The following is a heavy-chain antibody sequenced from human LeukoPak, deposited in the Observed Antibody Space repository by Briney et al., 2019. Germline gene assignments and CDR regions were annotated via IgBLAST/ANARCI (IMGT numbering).Heavy chain of an antibody. CDR3: ASFNLGNYYVWGSYRELAVY. J-gene: IGHJ4*02. D-gene: IGHD3-16*02. V-gene: IGHV1-2*06. CDR1: GYTFTGYY. Sequence: ASVKVSCKASGYTFTGYYMQWVRQAPGQGLEWMGRINPNSGGTNYAQKFQGRVTMTRDTSISTAYMELSRLRSDDTAVYYCASFNLGNYYVWGSYRELAVYWGQGTPVTVSS. CDR2: INPNSGGT.